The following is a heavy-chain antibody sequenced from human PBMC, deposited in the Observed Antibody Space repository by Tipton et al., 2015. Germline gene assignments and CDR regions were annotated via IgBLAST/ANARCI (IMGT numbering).Heavy chain of an antibody. CDR3: ARDGATYSYFDC. J-gene: IGHJ4*02. Sequence: TLSLTCTVSGGSISSSNYYWGWIRQPPGKGLECIGSIYYSGSTYYNPSLNSRVTMSVDTSKNQFSLKLSSVTAADTAVYYCARDGATYSYFDCWGQGTLVTVSS. CDR2: IYYSGST. D-gene: IGHD4/OR15-4a*01. V-gene: IGHV4-39*07. CDR1: GGSISSSNYY.